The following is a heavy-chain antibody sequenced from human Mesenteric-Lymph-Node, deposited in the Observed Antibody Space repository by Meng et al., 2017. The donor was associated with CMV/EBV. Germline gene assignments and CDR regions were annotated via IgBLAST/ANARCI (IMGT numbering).Heavy chain of an antibody. V-gene: IGHV4-38-2*02. D-gene: IGHD3-10*01. CDR2: IYHSGST. CDR1: DYSISSGYY. J-gene: IGHJ4*02. CDR3: ARSSSGSYAY. Sequence: GSLRLSCTVSDYSISSGYYWGWIRQPPGKGLEWIGSIYHSGSTYYNPSLKSRVTISVDTSKNQFSLKLSSVTAADTAVYYCARSSSGSYAYWGQGTLVTVSS.